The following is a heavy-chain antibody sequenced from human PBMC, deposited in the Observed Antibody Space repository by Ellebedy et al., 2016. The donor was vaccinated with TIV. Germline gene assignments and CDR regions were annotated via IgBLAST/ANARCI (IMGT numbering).Heavy chain of an antibody. CDR1: GFTFSDHY. D-gene: IGHD6-6*01. Sequence: GESLKISXAASGFTFSDHYMDWVRQAPGQGLERVAYINYSGNTVYYADSVKGRFTISRDNAKNSLFLQMNSLRAEDTAIYSCARISPPYSSSSSGWFDPWGPGILVTVSS. CDR2: INYSGNTV. J-gene: IGHJ5*02. CDR3: ARISPPYSSSSSGWFDP. V-gene: IGHV3-11*01.